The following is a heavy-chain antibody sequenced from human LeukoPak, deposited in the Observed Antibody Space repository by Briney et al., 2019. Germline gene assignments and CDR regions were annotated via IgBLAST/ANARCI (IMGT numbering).Heavy chain of an antibody. CDR3: AREISRFGT. J-gene: IGHJ5*02. V-gene: IGHV3-66*01. CDR1: GFTFSSYA. Sequence: GGSLRLSCAASGFTFSSYAMSWVRQAPGKGLEWVSGIYTGGTTYYTDSVKGRFTISRDNPNNTLYLQMHSLRAEDTAVYYCAREISRFGTWGQGTLVTVSS. D-gene: IGHD3-16*01. CDR2: IYTGGTT.